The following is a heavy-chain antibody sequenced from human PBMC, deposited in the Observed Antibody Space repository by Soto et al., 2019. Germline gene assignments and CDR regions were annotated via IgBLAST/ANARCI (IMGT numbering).Heavy chain of an antibody. Sequence: GASVKVSCKASGYTFTSYYMHWVRQAPVQGLEWMGWISPYSGNTHYASKVQGRLTMTTDTSTSTAYMDLGSLTSDDTAVYYCAMVDNYVTPTPQDVWGQGTTVTVSS. CDR1: GYTFTSYY. V-gene: IGHV1-18*04. CDR3: AMVDNYVTPTPQDV. D-gene: IGHD3-16*01. J-gene: IGHJ6*02. CDR2: ISPYSGNT.